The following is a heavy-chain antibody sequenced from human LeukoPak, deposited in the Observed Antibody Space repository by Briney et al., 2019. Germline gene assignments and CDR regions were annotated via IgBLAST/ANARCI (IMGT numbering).Heavy chain of an antibody. J-gene: IGHJ4*02. CDR1: GLTFSGSA. CDR2: VRTKGNGYAT. V-gene: IGHV3-73*01. D-gene: IGHD3-22*01. Sequence: GGSLRLSCAASGLTFSGSAIHWVRQAPGKGLEWVGRVRTKGNGYATQYAAPVKGRFTISRDDSKNTAYLQMNSLKTEDTAVYFCSSYDNSGYYYRNYWGQGTLVTVSS. CDR3: SSYDNSGYYYRNY.